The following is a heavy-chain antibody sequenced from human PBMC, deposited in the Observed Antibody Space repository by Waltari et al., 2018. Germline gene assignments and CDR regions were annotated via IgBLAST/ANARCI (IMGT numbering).Heavy chain of an antibody. CDR1: GGTFSSYA. V-gene: IGHV1-69*14. CDR2: IIPIFGTA. Sequence: QVQLVQSGAEVNKPGSSVQVSCKASGGTFSSYAISWVRQAPGQGLEWMGGIIPIFGTANYAQKFQGRVTITADKSTSTAYMELSSLRSEDTAVYYCASRYYYDSSGYSSHPNWGQGTLVTVSS. CDR3: ASRYYYDSSGYSSHPN. J-gene: IGHJ4*02. D-gene: IGHD3-22*01.